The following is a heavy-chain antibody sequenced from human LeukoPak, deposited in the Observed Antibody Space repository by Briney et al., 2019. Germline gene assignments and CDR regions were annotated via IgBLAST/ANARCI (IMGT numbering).Heavy chain of an antibody. V-gene: IGHV4-34*01. CDR2: INHSGST. Sequence: SETLSLTCAVYGGSFSGYYWSWIRQPPGKGLEWIGEINHSGSTNYNPSLKSRVTISVDTSKNQFSLKLSSVTAADTAVYYCARGRRNYDFWSGHGRWFDTWGQGTLVTVSS. CDR1: GGSFSGYY. J-gene: IGHJ5*02. CDR3: ARGRRNYDFWSGHGRWFDT. D-gene: IGHD3-3*01.